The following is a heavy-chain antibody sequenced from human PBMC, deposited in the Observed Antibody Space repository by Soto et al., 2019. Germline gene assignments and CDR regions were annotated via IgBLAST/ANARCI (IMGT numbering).Heavy chain of an antibody. CDR1: GYTFTSYG. J-gene: IGHJ6*02. CDR3: ARVGHDSSGYYSYYYGMDV. D-gene: IGHD3-22*01. Sequence: QVQLVQSGAEVKKPGAAVKVSCKASGYTFTSYGISWVRQAPGQGLEWMRWISAYNGNTNYAQKLQGRVTMTTDTSTSTAYMELRSMRSDDTAVYYCARVGHDSSGYYSYYYGMDVWGQGTTVTVSS. V-gene: IGHV1-18*04. CDR2: ISAYNGNT.